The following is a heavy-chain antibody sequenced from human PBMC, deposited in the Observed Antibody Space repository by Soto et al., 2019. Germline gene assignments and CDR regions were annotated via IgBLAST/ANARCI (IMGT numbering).Heavy chain of an antibody. CDR2: VNHGGTS. CDR3: ASTSLLRSGYLFYRLDV. V-gene: IGHV4-34*01. Sequence: ETFSLSCTVSGSFFNVDYWDCFRQPPGKGLELVGEVNHGGTSNYHPSVKSRAIISVDTSKNQFSLKLTSVTAEDTALYFCASTSLLRSGYLFYRLDVWGRG. CDR1: GSFFNVDY. D-gene: IGHD4-17*01. J-gene: IGHJ6*02.